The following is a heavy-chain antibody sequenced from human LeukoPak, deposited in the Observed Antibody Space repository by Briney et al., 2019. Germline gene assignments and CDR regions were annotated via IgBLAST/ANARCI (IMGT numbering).Heavy chain of an antibody. CDR1: GYTFTGYY. J-gene: IGHJ6*02. CDR2: INPNSGGT. Sequence: RASVKVSRKASGYTFTGYYIHWVRQAPGQGLEWMGWINPNSGGTNYAQKFQGRVTMTRDTSISTAYMELSRLRSDDTAVYYCARDAAGYSSSWYSIHYGMDVWGQGTTVTVSS. CDR3: ARDAAGYSSSWYSIHYGMDV. D-gene: IGHD6-13*01. V-gene: IGHV1-2*02.